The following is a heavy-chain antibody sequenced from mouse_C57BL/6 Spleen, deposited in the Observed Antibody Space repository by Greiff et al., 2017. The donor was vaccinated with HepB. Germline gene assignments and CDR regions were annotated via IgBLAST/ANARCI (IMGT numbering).Heavy chain of an antibody. CDR1: GFTFSDYG. V-gene: IGHV5-17*01. CDR2: ISSGSSTI. Sequence: EVKLVESGGGLVKPGGSLKLSCAASGFTFSDYGMHWVRQAPEKGLEWVAYISSGSSTIYYADTVKGRFTISRDNAKNTLFLQMTSLRSEDTAMYYCARKDYDYAVDGWGKGTSVTVST. D-gene: IGHD2-4*01. CDR3: ARKDYDYAVDG. J-gene: IGHJ4*01.